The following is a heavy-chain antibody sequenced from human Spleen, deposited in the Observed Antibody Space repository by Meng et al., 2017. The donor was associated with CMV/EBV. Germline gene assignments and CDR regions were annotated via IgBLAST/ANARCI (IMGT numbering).Heavy chain of an antibody. CDR3: ARDWGYCSSTSCRYFDY. CDR1: FTFSDYY. D-gene: IGHD2-2*01. Sequence: FTFSDYYMSWIRQDPVKGLEWITYISGSGSIIYYADSVKGRFTISSDNAKNSLYLQMNSLRAEDTAMYYCARDWGYCSSTSCRYFDYWGQGTLVTVSS. V-gene: IGHV3-11*04. J-gene: IGHJ4*02. CDR2: ISGSGSII.